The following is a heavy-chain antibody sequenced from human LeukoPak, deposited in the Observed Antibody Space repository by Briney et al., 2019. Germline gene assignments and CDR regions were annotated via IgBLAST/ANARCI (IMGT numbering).Heavy chain of an antibody. CDR3: ARDLARLNLNAFDI. J-gene: IGHJ3*02. CDR2: INPNSGGT. Sequence: ASVKVSCKASGYTFTGYYMHWVRQAPGQGLEWMGWINPNSGGTNYAQKFQGRVTMTRHTSISTAYMELSRLRSDDTAVYYCARDLARLNLNAFDIWGQGTMVTVSS. CDR1: GYTFTGYY. D-gene: IGHD4/OR15-4a*01. V-gene: IGHV1-2*02.